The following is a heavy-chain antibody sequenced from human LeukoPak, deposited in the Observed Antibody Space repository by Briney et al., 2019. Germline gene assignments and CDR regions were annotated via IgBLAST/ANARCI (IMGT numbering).Heavy chain of an antibody. D-gene: IGHD3-10*01. CDR2: ISPDGRST. CDR3: ARGASSGYRIDY. J-gene: IGHJ4*02. Sequence: PGGSLRLSCAASGFTFRSYWMHWARQVPGKGLVWVSRISPDGRSTNYADSVKGRSTISRDNAKNTLYLQMNSLTGEDTALYYCARGASSGYRIDYWGQGTLVTVSS. CDR1: GFTFRSYW. V-gene: IGHV3-74*01.